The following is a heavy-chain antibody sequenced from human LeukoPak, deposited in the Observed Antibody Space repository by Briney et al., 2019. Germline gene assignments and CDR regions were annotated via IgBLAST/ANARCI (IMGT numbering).Heavy chain of an antibody. J-gene: IGHJ4*02. CDR1: GGSISSSSYY. CDR2: IYYSGST. Sequence: SETLSLTCTVSGGSISSSSYYWGWIRQPPGKGLEWIGSIYYSGSTYYNPSLKSRVTISVDTSKNQFSLKLSSVTAADSAVYDCAKASGVDYYDSSGYLDYFDYWGQGTLVTVSS. V-gene: IGHV4-39*01. D-gene: IGHD3-22*01. CDR3: AKASGVDYYDSSGYLDYFDY.